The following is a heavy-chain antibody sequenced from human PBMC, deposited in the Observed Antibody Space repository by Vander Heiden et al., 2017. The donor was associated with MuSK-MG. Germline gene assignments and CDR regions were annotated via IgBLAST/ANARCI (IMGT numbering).Heavy chain of an antibody. CDR1: GLLFSGYS. CDR2: ISSSSSTI. J-gene: IGHJ4*02. D-gene: IGHD1-7*01. CDR3: ARVAYNWNYY. V-gene: IGHV3-48*01. Sequence: EVQLVESGGGLVQPGGSLRLSCAASGLLFSGYSMNWCRQALGKGLEWVSYISSSSSTIYYADSVKGRFTISRDNAKNSLYLQMNSLRAEDTAVYYCARVAYNWNYYWGQGTLVTVSS.